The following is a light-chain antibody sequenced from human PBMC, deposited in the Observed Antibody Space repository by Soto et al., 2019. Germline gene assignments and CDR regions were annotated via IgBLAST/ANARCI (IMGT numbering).Light chain of an antibody. Sequence: EIVLTQSPATLSLSPGARGPLSWRASQSVSPYLAWYQQKPGQAPRLLIYDAFNRATGIPARFSGSGSGTDFALTISSLEPEDFAVYYCQQRSNWPPITFGQGTQLEIK. CDR2: DAF. J-gene: IGKJ5*01. V-gene: IGKV3-11*01. CDR3: QQRSNWPPIT. CDR1: QSVSPY.